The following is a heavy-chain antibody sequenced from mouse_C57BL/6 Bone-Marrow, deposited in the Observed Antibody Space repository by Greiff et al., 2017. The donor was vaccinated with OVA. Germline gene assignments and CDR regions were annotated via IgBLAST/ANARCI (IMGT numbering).Heavy chain of an antibody. D-gene: IGHD1-1*01. CDR3: ARRTTVVENWFAY. CDR1: GYSFTGYY. J-gene: IGHJ3*01. Sequence: VQLQQSGHELVKPGASVKISCKASGYSFTGYYMNWVKQSPEKSLEWIGEINPSTGGTTYNQKFKAKATLTVDKSSSTAYMQLKSLTSEDSAVYYRARRTTVVENWFAYWGQGTLVTVSA. CDR2: INPSTGGT. V-gene: IGHV1-42*01.